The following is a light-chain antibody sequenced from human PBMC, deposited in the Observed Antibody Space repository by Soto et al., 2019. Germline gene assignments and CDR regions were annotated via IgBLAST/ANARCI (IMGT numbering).Light chain of an antibody. CDR1: QSISSW. V-gene: IGKV1-5*01. J-gene: IGKJ5*01. CDR3: QQYNSYSIT. Sequence: DIQMTQNPSTLSASXXDIVXITCLASQSISSWLAWYQQKPGKAPKXXIYDASSLESGVPSRFSGSGSGTEFTLTISSLQPDDFATYYCQQYNSYSITFGQGTRLEIK. CDR2: DAS.